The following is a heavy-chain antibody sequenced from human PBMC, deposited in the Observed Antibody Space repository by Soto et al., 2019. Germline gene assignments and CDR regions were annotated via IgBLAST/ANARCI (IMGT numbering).Heavy chain of an antibody. CDR2: IYDYGST. V-gene: IGHV4-59*13. D-gene: IGHD4-4*01. J-gene: IGHJ4*02. CDR3: AREGEDYRRHYLDY. Sequence: QVHLQESGPGLVKPSETLSLTCTVSGGSISSYYWSWIRQPPGKGLEWIGYIYDYGSTNYNPSLKSRVIISVDTSKSQFSLRLRSVTAADTAVYFCAREGEDYRRHYLDYWGQGILVTVSS. CDR1: GGSISSYY.